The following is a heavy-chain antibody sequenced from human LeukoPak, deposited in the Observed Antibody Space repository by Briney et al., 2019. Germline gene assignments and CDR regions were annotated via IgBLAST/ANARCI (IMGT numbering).Heavy chain of an antibody. D-gene: IGHD6-13*01. J-gene: IGHJ3*02. CDR1: GGSISSYY. Sequence: SETLSLTCTVSGGSISSYYWSWIRQPPGKGLEWIGYIYYSGSTNYNPFLKSRVTISVDTSKNQFSLKLSSVTAADTAVYYCAKDNNGAAAGIIPGAFDIWGQGTMVTVSS. CDR3: AKDNNGAAAGIIPGAFDI. V-gene: IGHV4-59*12. CDR2: IYYSGST.